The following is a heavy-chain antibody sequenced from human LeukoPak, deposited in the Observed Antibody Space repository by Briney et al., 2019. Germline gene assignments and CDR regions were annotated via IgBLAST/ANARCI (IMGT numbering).Heavy chain of an antibody. CDR1: GGSISSYY. D-gene: IGHD1-26*01. CDR2: IYYSGST. J-gene: IGHJ4*02. Sequence: SETLSLTCTVSGGSISSYYWSWIRQPPGKGLEWIGYIYYSGSTNYNPSLKSRVTISVDTSKNQFSLKLSSVTAADTAVYYCARDPGYSGSYGYYFDYWGQGTLVTVSS. V-gene: IGHV4-59*12. CDR3: ARDPGYSGSYGYYFDY.